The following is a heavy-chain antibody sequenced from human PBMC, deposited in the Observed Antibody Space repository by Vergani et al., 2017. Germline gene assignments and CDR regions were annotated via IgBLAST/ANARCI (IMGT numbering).Heavy chain of an antibody. D-gene: IGHD3-22*01. V-gene: IGHV1-69*01. CDR3: ALSSGFPLDAFDI. CDR1: GGTFKSNT. Sequence: QVQLVQSGAEVKKPGSSVKVSCKTSGGTFKSNTFSWVRQAPGQGLEWMGGIIPIFGTADYAQDFQGRLSITADESTSTVYMELSSLRSDDTAVYYCALSSGFPLDAFDIWGQGTMVTVSS. J-gene: IGHJ3*02. CDR2: IIPIFGTA.